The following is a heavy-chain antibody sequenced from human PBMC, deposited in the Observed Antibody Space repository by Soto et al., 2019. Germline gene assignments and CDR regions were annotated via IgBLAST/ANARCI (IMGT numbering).Heavy chain of an antibody. CDR2: INAGNGNT. D-gene: IGHD6-13*01. CDR1: GYTFTSYA. V-gene: IGHV1-3*01. CDR3: ARWSSWYLGIDY. J-gene: IGHJ4*02. Sequence: ASVKVSCKASGYTFTSYAMHWVRQAPGQRLEWMGWINAGNGNTKYSQKFQGRVTITRDTSASTAYMELSSLRSEDTAVYYCARWSSWYLGIDYWGQGTLVTVSS.